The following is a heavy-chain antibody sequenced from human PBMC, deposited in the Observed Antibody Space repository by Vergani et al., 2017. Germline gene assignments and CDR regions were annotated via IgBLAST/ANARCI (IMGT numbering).Heavy chain of an antibody. Sequence: EVQLLESGGGLVQPGGSLRLSCAASGFSFPGYAMSWVRQAPGKGLEWVSSVSGSSATPYYADSVKGRFIISRDNSKNTLHLQMNSLRADDTAVYHCTKGSRGYTGYFFDYWGQGTLATVSS. CDR1: GFSFPGYA. CDR3: TKGSRGYTGYFFDY. J-gene: IGHJ4*02. V-gene: IGHV3-23*01. D-gene: IGHD5-12*01. CDR2: VSGSSATP.